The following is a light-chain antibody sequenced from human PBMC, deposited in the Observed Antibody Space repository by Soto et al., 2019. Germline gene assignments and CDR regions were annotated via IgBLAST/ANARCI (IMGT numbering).Light chain of an antibody. CDR3: QQRNDWPWT. Sequence: LLTQSPATLSLSPGERATLSCRASESVGSYVAWYQHSPGQGPRLLIYDTSDRATGVPARFSGSGFGTDFTLTISGVEPEDFVVYYCQQRNDWPWTFGQGTKVDI. J-gene: IGKJ1*01. CDR1: ESVGSY. CDR2: DTS. V-gene: IGKV3-11*01.